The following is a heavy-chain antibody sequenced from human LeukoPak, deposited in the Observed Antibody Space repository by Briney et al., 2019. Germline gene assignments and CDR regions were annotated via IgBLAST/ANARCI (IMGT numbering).Heavy chain of an antibody. D-gene: IGHD1-26*01. CDR2: IYTSGST. V-gene: IGHV4-61*02. CDR1: GGSINSGNNY. J-gene: IGHJ5*02. CDR3: ARFGIVGAPRWFDP. Sequence: PSQTLSLTCTVSGGSINSGNNYWSWIRQPAGKGLEWIGRIYTSGSTNYNPSLKSRIIISVDTSKNQFSLKLSSVTAADTAVYYCARFGIVGAPRWFDPWGQGTLVTVSS.